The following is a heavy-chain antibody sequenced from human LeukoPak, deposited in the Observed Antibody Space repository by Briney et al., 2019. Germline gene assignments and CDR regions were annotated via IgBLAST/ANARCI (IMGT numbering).Heavy chain of an antibody. CDR2: ISAYNGNT. J-gene: IGHJ4*02. D-gene: IGHD2-2*02. CDR3: ARTKQDIVVVPAAILVDLSYFDY. Sequence: ASVKVSCKASGYTFTSYGISWVRQAPGQGLEWMGWISAYNGNTNYAQKLQGRVTMTTDTSTSTAYMELRSLRSDDTAVYYCARTKQDIVVVPAAILVDLSYFDYWGQGTLVTVSS. CDR1: GYTFTSYG. V-gene: IGHV1-18*01.